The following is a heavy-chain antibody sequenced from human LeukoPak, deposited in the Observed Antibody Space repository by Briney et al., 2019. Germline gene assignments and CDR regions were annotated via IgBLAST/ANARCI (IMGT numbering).Heavy chain of an antibody. CDR1: GYTFTSYY. J-gene: IGHJ4*02. CDR2: INPSGGST. V-gene: IGHV1-46*01. CDR3: ARATRGNTPDY. D-gene: IGHD4-23*01. Sequence: ASVKVSCKASGYTFTSYYIHWVGQAPGQGLEWMGIINPSGGSTIYAQKFQGRVTMTRDTSTSTGYVELSSLRSEDTAVYYCARATRGNTPDYWGQGPLVTVPS.